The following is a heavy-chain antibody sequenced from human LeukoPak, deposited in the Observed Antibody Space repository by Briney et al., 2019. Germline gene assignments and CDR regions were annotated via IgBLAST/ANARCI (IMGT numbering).Heavy chain of an antibody. J-gene: IGHJ4*02. CDR3: ARVLKFYYSSGSYSYYFDY. Sequence: PSETLSLTCTVSGGSIRGYYWSWIRQAPGKGLEWIGYIYYSGSTNYNPSLKSRVTTSIDTSRNQFSLKLSSVTAADTAVYYCARVLKFYYSSGSYSYYFDYWGRGTLVTVSS. CDR2: IYYSGST. D-gene: IGHD3-10*01. V-gene: IGHV4-59*01. CDR1: GGSIRGYY.